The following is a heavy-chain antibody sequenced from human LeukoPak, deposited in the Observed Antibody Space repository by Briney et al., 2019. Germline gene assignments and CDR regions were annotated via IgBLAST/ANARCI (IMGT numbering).Heavy chain of an antibody. Sequence: SETLSLTCAVSGYSISSGYYWGWIRQPPGKGLEWIGSIYHSGSTYYNPSLKSRVTISVDTSKNQFSLKLSSVTAADTAVYYCARLCVGASHEYWRQGTLVTVFS. CDR3: ARLCVGASHEY. J-gene: IGHJ4*02. CDR1: GYSISSGYY. V-gene: IGHV4-38-2*01. D-gene: IGHD1-26*01. CDR2: IYHSGST.